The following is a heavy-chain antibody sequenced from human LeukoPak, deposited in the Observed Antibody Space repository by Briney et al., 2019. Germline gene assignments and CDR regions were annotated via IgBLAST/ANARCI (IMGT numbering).Heavy chain of an antibody. J-gene: IGHJ6*03. CDR2: INHSGST. CDR1: GGSFSGYY. Sequence: KPSETLSLTCAVYGGSFSGYYWSWIRQPPGKGLEWIGEINHSGSTNYNPSLKSRVTISVDTSKNQFSLKLSSVTAADTAVYYCARHCIFGSGHPYYYYYYMDVWGKGTTVTISS. V-gene: IGHV4-34*01. CDR3: ARHCIFGSGHPYYYYYYMDV. D-gene: IGHD6-19*01.